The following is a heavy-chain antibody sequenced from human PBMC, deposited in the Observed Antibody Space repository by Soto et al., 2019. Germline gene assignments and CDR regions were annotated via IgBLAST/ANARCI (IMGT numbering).Heavy chain of an antibody. CDR3: AHISTYDSSGFRIDY. CDR2: IFWDEDK. V-gene: IGHV2-5*02. D-gene: IGHD3-22*01. CDR1: GFSLSTSGVG. J-gene: IGHJ4*02. Sequence: QITLKESGPTLVKPTQTLTLTCMFSGFSLSTSGVGVGWIRQPPGKALEWLARIFWDEDKRYSPSLKSRLALAKDTSKNQVVLTMTNMDPVDTATYYCAHISTYDSSGFRIDYWGQGMLVTVSS.